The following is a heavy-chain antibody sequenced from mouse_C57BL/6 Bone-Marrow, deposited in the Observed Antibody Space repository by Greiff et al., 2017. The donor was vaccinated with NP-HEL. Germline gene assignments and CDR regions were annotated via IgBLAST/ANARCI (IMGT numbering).Heavy chain of an antibody. J-gene: IGHJ2*01. CDR2: IYPGSGST. CDR3: ARSRGYVDY. CDR1: GYTFTSYW. Sequence: QVQLKEPGAELVKPGASVKMSCKASGYTFTSYWITWVKQRPGQGLEWIGDIYPGSGSTNYNEKFKSKATLTVDTSSSTAYMQLSSLTSEDSAVYYCARSRGYVDYWGQGTTLTVSS. V-gene: IGHV1-55*01.